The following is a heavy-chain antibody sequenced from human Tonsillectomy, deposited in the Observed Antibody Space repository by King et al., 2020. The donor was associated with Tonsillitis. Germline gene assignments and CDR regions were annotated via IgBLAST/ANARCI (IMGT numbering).Heavy chain of an antibody. D-gene: IGHD6-19*01. CDR2: KKHDGSEK. Sequence: VQLVESGGGLVQPGGSLRLSCAASGFTFSSHWMSWVRQAPGKGLEWVANKKHDGSEKYYVDSVKGRFTISRDNAKNSLYLQMNSLRVEDTAVYYCASSDGSGWFSYWGQGTLVTVSS. CDR3: ASSDGSGWFSY. V-gene: IGHV3-7*03. J-gene: IGHJ4*02. CDR1: GFTFSSHW.